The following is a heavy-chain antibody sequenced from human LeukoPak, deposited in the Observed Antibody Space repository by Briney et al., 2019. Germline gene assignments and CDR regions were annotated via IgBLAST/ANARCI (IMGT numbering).Heavy chain of an antibody. D-gene: IGHD3-3*01. Sequence: SETLSLTCAVYGGSFSGYYWSWIRQPPGKGLEWIGEINHSGSTNYNPSLKSRVTISVDTSKNQFSLKLSSVTAADTAVYYCASLTYYDFWSGYSPFDYWGQGTLVTVSS. CDR2: INHSGST. J-gene: IGHJ4*02. V-gene: IGHV4-34*01. CDR1: GGSFSGYY. CDR3: ASLTYYDFWSGYSPFDY.